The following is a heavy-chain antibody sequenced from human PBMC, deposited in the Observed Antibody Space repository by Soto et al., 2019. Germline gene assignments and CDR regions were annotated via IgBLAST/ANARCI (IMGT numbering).Heavy chain of an antibody. CDR1: GFTFSSFW. CDR3: VGDTGFVSVY. CDR2: IKQDGSEK. Sequence: GGSVRLSCVGSGFTFSSFWLNWVRQAPGKGLEWVANIKQDGSEKYYVDSVKGRFTISRDNAESSVSLQMSSLRVEDTGVYYCVGDTGFVSVYWGQGTLVTVSS. J-gene: IGHJ4*02. D-gene: IGHD2-8*02. V-gene: IGHV3-7*01.